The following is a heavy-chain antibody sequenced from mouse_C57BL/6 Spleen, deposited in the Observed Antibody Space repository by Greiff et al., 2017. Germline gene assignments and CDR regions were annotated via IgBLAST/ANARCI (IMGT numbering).Heavy chain of an antibody. CDR1: GFTFSSYA. CDR3: TRDQRGRMGFAY. V-gene: IGHV5-9-1*02. D-gene: IGHD4-1*02. J-gene: IGHJ3*01. CDR2: ISSGGDYI. Sequence: EVKLMESGEGLVKPGGSLKLSCAASGFTFSSYAMSWVRQTPEKRLEWVAYISSGGDYIYYADTVKGRFTISRDNARNTLYLQMSSLKSEDTAMYYCTRDQRGRMGFAYWGQGTLVTVSA.